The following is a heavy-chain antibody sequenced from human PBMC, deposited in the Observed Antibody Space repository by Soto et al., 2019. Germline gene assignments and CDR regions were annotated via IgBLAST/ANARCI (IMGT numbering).Heavy chain of an antibody. CDR3: ARRTVTTYHYFDY. CDR1: GVTFSTYD. Sequence: PGGPLRLPCVASGVTFSTYDMRWVRQAPGKGLEWVSSINRASIYIYYAHSVRGRFTISRDNAKNSLYLQMDSLRVEDTAVYYCARRTVTTYHYFDYWGQGTLVTVSS. D-gene: IGHD4-17*01. J-gene: IGHJ4*02. V-gene: IGHV3-21*01. CDR2: INRASIYI.